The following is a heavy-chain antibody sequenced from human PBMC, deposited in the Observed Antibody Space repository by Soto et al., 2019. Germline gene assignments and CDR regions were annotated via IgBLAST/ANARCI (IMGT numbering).Heavy chain of an antibody. J-gene: IGHJ4*02. CDR3: ARTPELYDFWSGYPYYYDY. V-gene: IGHV4-31*03. CDR2: IYYSGST. D-gene: IGHD3-3*01. Sequence: PSETLSLTCTVSGGSISSGGYYWSWIRQHPGKGLEWIGYIYYSGSTYYNPSLKSRVTISVDTSKNQFSLKLSSVTAADTAVYYCARTPELYDFWSGYPYYYDYWGQGTLVTVSS. CDR1: GGSISSGGYY.